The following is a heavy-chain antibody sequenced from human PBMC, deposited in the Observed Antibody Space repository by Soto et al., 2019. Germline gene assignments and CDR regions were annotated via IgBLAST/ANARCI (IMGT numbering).Heavy chain of an antibody. D-gene: IGHD1-26*01. CDR2: INHSGST. CDR3: AREWGMYYFDY. Sequence: PSETLCLTCAVYGGSFSGYYWSWIRQPPGKGLEWIGEINHSGSTNYNPSLKSRVTISVDTSKNQFSLKLSSVTAADTAVYYCAREWGMYYFDYWGQGTLVTVSS. CDR1: GGSFSGYY. J-gene: IGHJ4*02. V-gene: IGHV4-34*01.